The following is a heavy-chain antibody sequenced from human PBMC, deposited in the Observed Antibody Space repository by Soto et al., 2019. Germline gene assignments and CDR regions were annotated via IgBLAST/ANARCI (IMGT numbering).Heavy chain of an antibody. CDR2: ISGSGGST. J-gene: IGHJ4*02. D-gene: IGHD2-21*02. Sequence: VQLLESGGGLVQPGGSLRLSCAASGFTFSTYAMSWVRQAPGKGLEWVSGISGSGGSTYYAESVKGRFTITRDKSKSMLYLQMNVLRAEDTAIYYCAKGQPATVTYFDSWGQGTLVTVSS. CDR1: GFTFSTYA. CDR3: AKGQPATVTYFDS. V-gene: IGHV3-23*01.